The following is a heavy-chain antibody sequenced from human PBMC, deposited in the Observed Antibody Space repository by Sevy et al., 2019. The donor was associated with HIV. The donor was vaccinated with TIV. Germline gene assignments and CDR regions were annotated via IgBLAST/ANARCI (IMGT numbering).Heavy chain of an antibody. CDR2: ISPYNGNT. CDR1: GYEFTKFG. J-gene: IGHJ4*02. V-gene: IGHV1-18*01. CDR3: GRLTKVMAFQYFEY. Sequence: ASVKVSCKTSGYEFTKFGISWVRQAPGQGREWMGWISPYNGNTNYAQNFQGRVTLTTDTSTSTAYMEVRSLRSDDSSVYYCGRLTKVMAFQYFEYWGQGTLVTVSS. D-gene: IGHD2-21*01.